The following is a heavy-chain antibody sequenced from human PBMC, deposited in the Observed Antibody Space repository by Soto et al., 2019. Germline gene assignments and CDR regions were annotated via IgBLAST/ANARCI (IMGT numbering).Heavy chain of an antibody. CDR1: GASIGSGDYY. D-gene: IGHD3-22*01. J-gene: IGHJ5*02. CDR3: ASIYDSSGYYYGNNWFDP. Sequence: TLSLTCTVSGASIGSGDYYCSWIRQHPGKGLEWIGYIYYSGGTYYNPSLKSRVTISVDTSKNQFSLELSSVTAADTAVYYCASIYDSSGYYYGNNWFDPWGQGTLVTVSS. CDR2: IYYSGGT. V-gene: IGHV4-31*02.